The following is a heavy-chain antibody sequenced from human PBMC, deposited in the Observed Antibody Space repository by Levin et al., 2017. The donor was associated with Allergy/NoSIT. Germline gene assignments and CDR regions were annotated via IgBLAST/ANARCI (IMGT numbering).Heavy chain of an antibody. CDR2: ISSSSSYI. D-gene: IGHD5-18*01. V-gene: IGHV3-21*01. Sequence: GGSLRLSCAASGFTFSSYSMNWVRQAPGKGLEWVSSISSSSSYIYYADSVKGRFTISRDNAKNSLYLQMNSLRAEDTAVYYCARRGAFDTAEPLDYWGQGTLVTVSS. CDR3: ARRGAFDTAEPLDY. CDR1: GFTFSSYS. J-gene: IGHJ4*02.